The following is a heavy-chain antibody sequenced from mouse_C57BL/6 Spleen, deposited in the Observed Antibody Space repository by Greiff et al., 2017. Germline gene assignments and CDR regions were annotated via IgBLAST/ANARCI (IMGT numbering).Heavy chain of an antibody. D-gene: IGHD1-1*01. CDR3: TTIYYYGSSSFAY. CDR2: IDPENGDT. J-gene: IGHJ3*01. Sequence: EVKLVESGAELVRPGASVKLSCTASGFNIKDDYMHWVKQRPEQGLEWIGWIDPENGDTEYASKFQGKATITADTSSNTAYLQLSSLTSEDTAVYYCTTIYYYGSSSFAYWGQGTLVTVSA. CDR1: GFNIKDDY. V-gene: IGHV14-4*01.